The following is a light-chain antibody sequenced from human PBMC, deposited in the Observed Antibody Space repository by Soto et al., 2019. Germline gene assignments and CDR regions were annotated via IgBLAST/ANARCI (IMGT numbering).Light chain of an antibody. Sequence: DIILTQSPDTLSLSPGERATLSCRASQSLXSYYRAWRQQRPGQAPSLLXYGASTRAAGIQDRFSGSGSGTDFTLNITRLEPEDSAVYFCQQYTGPPTTFGQGTRLGI. CDR2: GAS. V-gene: IGKV3-20*01. CDR1: QSLXSYY. J-gene: IGKJ5*01. CDR3: QQYTGPPTT.